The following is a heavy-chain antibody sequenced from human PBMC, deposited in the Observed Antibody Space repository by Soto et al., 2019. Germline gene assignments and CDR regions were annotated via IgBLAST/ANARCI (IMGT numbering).Heavy chain of an antibody. V-gene: IGHV4-34*01. Sequence: QVQLQQWGAGLLKPSETLSLTCAVYGGSFSGYYWSWIRQPPGKGLEWIGEINHSGSTNYNPSLKSRVTISVDTSKNQFSLKRSSVTAADTAVYYCARGRFTYYYDSRGYFQHWGQGTLVTVSS. CDR3: ARGRFTYYYDSRGYFQH. D-gene: IGHD3-22*01. CDR1: GGSFSGYY. CDR2: INHSGST. J-gene: IGHJ1*01.